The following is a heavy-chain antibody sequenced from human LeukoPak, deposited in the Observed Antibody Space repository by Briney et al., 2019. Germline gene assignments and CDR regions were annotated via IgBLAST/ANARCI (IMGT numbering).Heavy chain of an antibody. CDR3: ARDLSSYYYDSSGYSDY. CDR1: GFTFSSYA. D-gene: IGHD3-22*01. J-gene: IGHJ4*02. V-gene: IGHV3-30-3*01. Sequence: GGSLRLSCAASGFTFSSYAMHWVRQAPGKGLEWVAVISYDGSNKYYADSVKGRFTISRDNSKNTLYLQMNSLRAEDTAVYYCARDLSSYYYDSSGYSDYWGQGTLVNVSS. CDR2: ISYDGSNK.